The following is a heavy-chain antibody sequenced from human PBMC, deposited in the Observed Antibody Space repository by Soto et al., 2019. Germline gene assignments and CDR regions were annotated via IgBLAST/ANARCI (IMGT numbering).Heavy chain of an antibody. CDR1: GFTFSTYA. CDR2: ISGTGGST. D-gene: IGHD6-6*01. J-gene: IGHJ4*02. Sequence: EVQLLESGGGLVQPGGSLRLSCAASGFTFSTYAMSWVRHAPGKGLEWVSAISGTGGSTYYADSVKGRFTISRDNSKNTLYLHMNSLRAEDTAVYYCAKNWDTTSSSSSHWGQGTLVTVSS. CDR3: AKNWDTTSSSSSH. V-gene: IGHV3-23*01.